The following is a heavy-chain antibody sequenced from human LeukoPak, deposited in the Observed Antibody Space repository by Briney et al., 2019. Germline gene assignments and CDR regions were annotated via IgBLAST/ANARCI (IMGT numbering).Heavy chain of an antibody. J-gene: IGHJ4*02. CDR3: ARAQTN. V-gene: IGHV3-48*01. Sequence: GGSLRLSCAASGFTISSYSMNWVCPPPGTGLEWVSYISSSTSTIYYADSVKGRFTISRDNAKNSLYLQKDSLRAEDMAVFYGARAQTNWGQGTLLTVSS. CDR2: ISSSTSTI. CDR1: GFTISSYS. D-gene: IGHD1-7*01.